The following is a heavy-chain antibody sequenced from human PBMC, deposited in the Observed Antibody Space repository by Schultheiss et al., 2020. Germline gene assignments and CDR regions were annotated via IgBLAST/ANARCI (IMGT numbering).Heavy chain of an antibody. D-gene: IGHD6-13*01. CDR2: IVPIFGPA. CDR3: ATGVREAAFDS. CDR1: GGTFSSYA. Sequence: SVKVSCKASGGTFSSYAISWVRQAPGQGPEWLGGIVPIFGPANYAQRFRGRVTITADESTTTAYLDLSSLRSDDTAIYYCATGVREAAFDSWGQGSLVTGYS. V-gene: IGHV1-69*13. J-gene: IGHJ4*02.